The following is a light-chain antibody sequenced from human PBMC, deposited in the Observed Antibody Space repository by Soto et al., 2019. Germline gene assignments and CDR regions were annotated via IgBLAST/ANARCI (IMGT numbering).Light chain of an antibody. CDR2: GNS. V-gene: IGLV1-40*01. CDR1: SSNIGAGYD. CDR3: QSYDSSLSVV. Sequence: QLVLTQPPSVSGAPGQRVTISCTGSSSNIGAGYDVHWYQQLPGTAPKLLIYGNSNRPSGVPDRFSGSKSGTSASLAITGLQAEDEAYYYCQSYDSSLSVVFGGGTKLTVL. J-gene: IGLJ2*01.